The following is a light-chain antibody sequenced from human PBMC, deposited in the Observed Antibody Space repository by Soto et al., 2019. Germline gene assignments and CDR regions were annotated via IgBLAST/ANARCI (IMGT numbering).Light chain of an antibody. V-gene: IGLV1-47*02. J-gene: IGLJ1*01. Sequence: QSVLTQPPSASGTPGQRVTISCSGSSSNIGSNYVYWYQQLPGTAPKLLIYSNNQRPSGVPDRFSGSKSGTSASLAISGLRSADEADYYCAAWDDSLSGRVFGTGTKLTVL. CDR2: SNN. CDR1: SSNIGSNY. CDR3: AAWDDSLSGRV.